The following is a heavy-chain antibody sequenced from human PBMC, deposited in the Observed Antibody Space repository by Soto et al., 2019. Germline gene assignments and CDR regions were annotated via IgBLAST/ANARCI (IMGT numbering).Heavy chain of an antibody. CDR3: TRTPQMYSRSWDPGY. CDR1: GFTFSGSA. Sequence: EVQLVESGGGLVQPGGSLKLSCAASGFTFSGSAMHWVRQASGKGLEWVGRIRSKANSYATAYAASVKGRFTISRDDSKNTGYLPMNSLKTQDTAVYYRTRTPQMYSRSWDPGYWGPGTLVTVSS. D-gene: IGHD6-13*01. J-gene: IGHJ4*02. CDR2: IRSKANSYAT. V-gene: IGHV3-73*02.